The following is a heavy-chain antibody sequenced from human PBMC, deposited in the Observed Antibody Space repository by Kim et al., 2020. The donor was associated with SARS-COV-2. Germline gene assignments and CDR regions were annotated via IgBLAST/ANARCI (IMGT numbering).Heavy chain of an antibody. CDR1: GGSISSNY. Sequence: SETLSLTCTVSGGSISSNYWSWIRQPAGKGLEYIGRIYTSGSTNYNPSLKSRVTMSVDTSKNQFSLNLSSVTAADTAMYYCARGSSQYGGIFDYWGQGTLVTVSS. CDR2: IYTSGST. D-gene: IGHD1-26*01. CDR3: ARGSSQYGGIFDY. V-gene: IGHV4-4*07. J-gene: IGHJ4*02.